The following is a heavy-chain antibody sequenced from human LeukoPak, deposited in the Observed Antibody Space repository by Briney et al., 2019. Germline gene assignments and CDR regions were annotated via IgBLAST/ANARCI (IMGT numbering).Heavy chain of an antibody. CDR2: IYYGRTT. J-gene: IGHJ4*02. V-gene: IGHV4-39*07. CDR3: ARALHGGSYFLDY. Sequence: SETLSLTCAVSGDSISSSSHHWGWIRQSPGKGLEWIGSIYYGRTTYYNPSLNSRVTISVDTSKNQFSLKLSSVTAADTAVYYCARALHGGSYFLDYWGQGTLVTVSS. CDR1: GDSISSSSHH. D-gene: IGHD1-26*01.